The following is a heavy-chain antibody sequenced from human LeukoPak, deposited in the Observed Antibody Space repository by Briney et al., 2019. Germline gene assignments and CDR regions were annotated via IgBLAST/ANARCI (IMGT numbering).Heavy chain of an antibody. D-gene: IGHD3-10*01. Sequence: WETLSLTCVVYGASFSTDYWSWVRQPPGKGLEWIGEINHSGRTNYNPSLKSRVTISVDTSKNQFAPKLTSVTAADPAVYYCARTGEFVGYFDLWGRGTLVTVSS. J-gene: IGHJ2*01. V-gene: IGHV4-34*01. CDR2: INHSGRT. CDR1: GASFSTDY. CDR3: ARTGEFVGYFDL.